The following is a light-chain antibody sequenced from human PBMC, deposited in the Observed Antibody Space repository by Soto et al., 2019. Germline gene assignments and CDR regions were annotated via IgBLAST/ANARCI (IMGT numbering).Light chain of an antibody. V-gene: IGKV3-20*01. CDR3: QQYGSPIT. CDR2: GAS. J-gene: IGKJ5*01. Sequence: IVLTQSPGTLSLSPGERATLSWRASQSVSSSYLAWYQQKPGQAPRLLIYGASSRATGIPDRLSGSGSGTDFTLTISRMEPEDFAVYYCQQYGSPITFGQGTRLEIK. CDR1: QSVSSSY.